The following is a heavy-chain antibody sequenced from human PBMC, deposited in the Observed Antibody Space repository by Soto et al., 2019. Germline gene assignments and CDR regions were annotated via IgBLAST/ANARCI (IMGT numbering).Heavy chain of an antibody. V-gene: IGHV1-58*01. CDR3: AADGIAAAGDFDY. D-gene: IGHD6-13*01. Sequence: GASVKVSCKASGFTFTSSAVQWVRQARGQRLEWIGWIVVGSGNTNYAQKFQERVTITRDMSTSTAYMELSSLRSDDTAVYYCAADGIAAAGDFDYWGQGTLVTAPQ. CDR1: GFTFTSSA. CDR2: IVVGSGNT. J-gene: IGHJ4*02.